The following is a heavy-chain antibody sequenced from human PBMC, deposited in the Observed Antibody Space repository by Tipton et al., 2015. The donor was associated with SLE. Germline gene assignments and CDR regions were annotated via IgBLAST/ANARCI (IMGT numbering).Heavy chain of an antibody. CDR3: AGFPTYHFDL. V-gene: IGHV4-34*01. Sequence: TLSLTCTVSGGSINNYYWSWIRQPPGKGLEWIGEINHSGSTNYNPALESRATVSVDTSKNQFSLNLASVTAADTAVYYCAGFPTYHFDLWGQGTLVTVSS. D-gene: IGHD2-2*01. CDR2: INHSGST. J-gene: IGHJ4*02. CDR1: GGSINNYY.